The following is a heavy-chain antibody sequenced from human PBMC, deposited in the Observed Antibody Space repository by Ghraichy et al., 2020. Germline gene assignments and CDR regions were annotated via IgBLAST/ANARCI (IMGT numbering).Heavy chain of an antibody. V-gene: IGHV3-23*01. CDR2: ISGSGGST. CDR3: AKAHCGGGSCYSGLSWFDP. J-gene: IGHJ5*02. D-gene: IGHD2-15*01. Sequence: GESLNISCAASGFTFSSYAMSWVRQAPGKGLEWVAAISGSGGSTYYADSVKGRFTISRDSSQNTLYLQMNSLRAEDTAIYYCAKAHCGGGSCYSGLSWFDPWGPGTLVTVSS. CDR1: GFTFSSYA.